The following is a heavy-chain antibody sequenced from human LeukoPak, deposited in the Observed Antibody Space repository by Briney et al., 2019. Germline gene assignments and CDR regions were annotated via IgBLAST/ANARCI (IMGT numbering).Heavy chain of an antibody. V-gene: IGHV4-39*07. CDR2: INHSGST. CDR1: GASISSSSYY. Sequence: SETLSLTCTVSGASISSSSYYWSWIRQPPGKGLEWIGEINHSGSTNYNPSLKSRVTISVDTSKNQFSLKLSSVTAADTAVYYCARGRGRPRHPIVVVPVASYYYYYGMDVWGQGTTVTVSS. D-gene: IGHD2-2*01. CDR3: ARGRGRPRHPIVVVPVASYYYYYGMDV. J-gene: IGHJ6*02.